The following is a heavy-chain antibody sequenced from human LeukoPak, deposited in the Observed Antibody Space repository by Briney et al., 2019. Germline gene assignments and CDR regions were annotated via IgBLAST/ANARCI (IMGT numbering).Heavy chain of an antibody. V-gene: IGHV4-34*01. CDR2: VNHSGST. D-gene: IGHD6-19*01. Sequence: SETLSLTCAVYGGSFSGYYWSWIRQPPGKGLEWIGEVNHSGSTNYNPSLKSRVTISVDTSKNQFSLRLSSVTAADTAVYYCAKGSSWLVVYYYMDVWGKGTTVTISS. CDR1: GGSFSGYY. J-gene: IGHJ6*03. CDR3: AKGSSWLVVYYYMDV.